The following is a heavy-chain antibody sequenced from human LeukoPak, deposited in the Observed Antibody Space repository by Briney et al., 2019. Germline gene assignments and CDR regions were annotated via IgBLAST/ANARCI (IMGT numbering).Heavy chain of an antibody. CDR3: ARVLSGSWDWFDP. Sequence: GGSLRLSCAASGFDFSTYAINWVRQAPGKGLEWVSSISTMSNYIFYGDSVKGRFTISRDNAKNTVYLQMNSLRAEDTAVYYCARVLSGSWDWFDPWGQGTLVTVSS. V-gene: IGHV3-21*01. CDR1: GFDFSTYA. CDR2: ISTMSNYI. D-gene: IGHD3-22*01. J-gene: IGHJ5*02.